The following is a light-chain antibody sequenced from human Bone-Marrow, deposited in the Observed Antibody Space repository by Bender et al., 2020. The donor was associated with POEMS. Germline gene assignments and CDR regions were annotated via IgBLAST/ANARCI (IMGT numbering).Light chain of an antibody. Sequence: QSALTQPASVSGSPGQSITISCTGTSSDVGNYDLVSWYQQHPGKAPKLMISEVTQRPSGVSNRFSASKSGNTASLTISGLQAEDEADYYCCSYGGTSTYLVFGGGTKLTVL. J-gene: IGLJ2*01. CDR3: CSYGGTSTYLV. V-gene: IGLV2-23*02. CDR2: EVT. CDR1: SSDVGNYDL.